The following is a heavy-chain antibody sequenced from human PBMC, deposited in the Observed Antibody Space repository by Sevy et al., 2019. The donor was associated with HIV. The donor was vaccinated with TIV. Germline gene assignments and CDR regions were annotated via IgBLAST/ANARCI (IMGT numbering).Heavy chain of an antibody. CDR1: GFNFNIYS. CDR2: LSFGCGRI. J-gene: IGHJ4*02. D-gene: IGHD2-8*01. V-gene: IGHV3-23*01. Sequence: GGSLRLSCVASGFNFNIYSMSWVRQAPGKRLEWVSTLSFGCGRINHADSVQGRFTMSRVDSKKTVYLEMNSLRPEDTAVYYCAREGCTKPHDYWGQGTLVTVSS. CDR3: AREGCTKPHDY.